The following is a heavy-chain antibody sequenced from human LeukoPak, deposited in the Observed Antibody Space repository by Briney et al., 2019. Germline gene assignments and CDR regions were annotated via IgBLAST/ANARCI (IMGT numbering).Heavy chain of an antibody. V-gene: IGHV6-1*01. CDR1: GDSVSSKSAA. CDR3: ARIAAGVTNAHDY. Sequence: SQTLSLTCAISGDSVSSKSAAWNWIRQSPSRGLEWLGRTYYRSKWNNDYAVSVKSRITINPDTSKNQFTLQLNSVTPEDAAVYFCARIAAGVTNAHDYWGQGTLVTVSS. D-gene: IGHD6-13*01. J-gene: IGHJ4*02. CDR2: TYYRSKWNN.